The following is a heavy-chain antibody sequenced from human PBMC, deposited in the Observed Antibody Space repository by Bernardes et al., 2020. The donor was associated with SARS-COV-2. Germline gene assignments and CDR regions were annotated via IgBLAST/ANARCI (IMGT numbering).Heavy chain of an antibody. D-gene: IGHD6-13*01. CDR1: GFTVSTNY. V-gene: IGHV3-66*01. Sequence: GGSLRLSCAASGFTVSTNYMSWVRQAPGTGPEWVSVIYPGANTYSADSVKGRFTISRDNSKNTMFLQMNSLTTEDTAVYYCVRDYPDPADWGQGTLVTVSS. J-gene: IGHJ4*02. CDR2: IYPGANT. CDR3: VRDYPDPAD.